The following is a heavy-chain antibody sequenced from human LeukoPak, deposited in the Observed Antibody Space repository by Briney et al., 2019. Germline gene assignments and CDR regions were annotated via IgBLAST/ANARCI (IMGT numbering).Heavy chain of an antibody. CDR1: GYTFTGYY. V-gene: IGHV1-2*06. J-gene: IGHJ4*02. Sequence: EASVKVSCRASGYTFTGYYMHWVRQAPGQGLEWMGRINPNSGGTNYAQKFQGRVTMTRDTSISTAYMELSRLRSDDTAVYYCYLYYYDSSGYSYYFDYWGQGTLVTVSS. D-gene: IGHD3-22*01. CDR3: YLYYYDSSGYSYYFDY. CDR2: INPNSGGT.